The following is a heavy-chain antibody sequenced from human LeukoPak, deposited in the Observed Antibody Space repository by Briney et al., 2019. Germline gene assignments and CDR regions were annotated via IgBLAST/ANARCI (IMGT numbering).Heavy chain of an antibody. CDR1: GFSFSRYW. CDR3: ARAPVTSCSGVLCYPFDY. V-gene: IGHV3-7*03. CDR2: IKPDGSEI. J-gene: IGHJ4*02. Sequence: GGSLRLSCAASGFSFSRYWMSWVRQAPVRGLEWVANIKPDGSEIHYVDSVKGRFTISRDNAKNTLYLQMNSLRAEDAAVYYCARAPVTSCSGVLCYPFDYWGQGTLVTVSS. D-gene: IGHD2-15*01.